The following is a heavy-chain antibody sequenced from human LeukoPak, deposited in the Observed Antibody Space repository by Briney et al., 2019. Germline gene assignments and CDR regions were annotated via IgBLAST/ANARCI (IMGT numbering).Heavy chain of an antibody. D-gene: IGHD3-3*01. CDR3: ARDHYDFWSGYSGVNWFDP. CDR2: IYSGGST. CDR1: GFTVSSNY. J-gene: IGHJ5*02. Sequence: PGGSLRLSCAASGFTVSSNYMSWVRQAPGKGLEWVSVIYSGGSTYYADSVKGRSTISRDNSKNTLYLQMNSLRAEDTAVYYCARDHYDFWSGYSGVNWFDPWGQGTLVTVSS. V-gene: IGHV3-66*02.